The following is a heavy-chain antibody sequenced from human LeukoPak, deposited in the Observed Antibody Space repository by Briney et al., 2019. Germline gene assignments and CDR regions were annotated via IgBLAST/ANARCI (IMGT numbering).Heavy chain of an antibody. J-gene: IGHJ6*02. CDR1: GFTFSSYW. V-gene: IGHV3-48*01. CDR2: ISSSSSTI. D-gene: IGHD1-14*01. Sequence: GGSLRLSCAASGFTFSSYWMNWVRQAPGKGLEWVSYISSSSSTIYYADSVKGRFTISRDNAKNSLYLQMNSLRAEDTAVYYCAREPPYYYYGMDVWGQGTTVTVSS. CDR3: AREPPYYYYGMDV.